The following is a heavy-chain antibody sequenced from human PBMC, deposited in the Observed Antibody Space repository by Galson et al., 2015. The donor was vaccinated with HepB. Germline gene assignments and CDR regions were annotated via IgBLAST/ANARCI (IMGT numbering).Heavy chain of an antibody. CDR1: GYTFTAYA. CDR3: ARGQYDYCLDY. Sequence: SVKVSCKASGYTFTAYAMHWVRQAPGQRLEWMGWINPGNGNAQYSQKFQGRVTFTRDTSASTAYLDLSSLRSEETAVYYCARGQYDYCLDYWGQGTLVTVSS. D-gene: IGHD4-11*01. V-gene: IGHV1-3*01. CDR2: INPGNGNA. J-gene: IGHJ4*02.